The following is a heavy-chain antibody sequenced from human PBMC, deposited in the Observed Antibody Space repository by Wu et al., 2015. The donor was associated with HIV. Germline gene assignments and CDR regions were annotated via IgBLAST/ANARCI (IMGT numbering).Heavy chain of an antibody. CDR1: GNTFNA. D-gene: IGHD1-14*01. J-gene: IGHJ2*01. V-gene: IGHV1-69*05. CDR3: ASPTGAPENWYFDL. Sequence: QDQLVQSGAEVKKPGSSVKISCKASGNTFNAINWLRQAPGQGLEWMGGIIPLFGTTDYAQIFQGRVTITTDESTSTAYMELSSLRSEDTAVYYCASPTGAPENWYFDLWGRGTLVTVSS. CDR2: IIPLFGTT.